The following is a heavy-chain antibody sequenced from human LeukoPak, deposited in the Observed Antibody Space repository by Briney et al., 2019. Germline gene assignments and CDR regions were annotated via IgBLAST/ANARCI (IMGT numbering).Heavy chain of an antibody. Sequence: SETLSLTCTVSGGSISSYYWSWIRQPPGKGLEWIGNIYYSGSTNYNPSLKSRVTISVDTSKNQFSLKLSSVTAADTAVYYCARDHPGVAFDIWGQGTMVTVSS. CDR2: IYYSGST. J-gene: IGHJ3*02. CDR1: GGSISSYY. CDR3: ARDHPGVAFDI. V-gene: IGHV4-59*01.